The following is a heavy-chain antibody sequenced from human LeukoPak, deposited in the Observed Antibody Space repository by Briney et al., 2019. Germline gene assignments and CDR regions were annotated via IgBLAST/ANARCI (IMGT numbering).Heavy chain of an antibody. CDR2: ISSSSSYM. Sequence: GGSLRLSCAASGFTFSSYSMNWVRQAPGKGLEWVSSISSSSSYMYYADSLKGRFTISRDNAKNSLYLQMNSLRAEDTAVYYCARDLIRPDTYCSGGSCHIDYWGQGTLVTVSS. V-gene: IGHV3-21*01. CDR3: ARDLIRPDTYCSGGSCHIDY. J-gene: IGHJ4*02. D-gene: IGHD2-15*01. CDR1: GFTFSSYS.